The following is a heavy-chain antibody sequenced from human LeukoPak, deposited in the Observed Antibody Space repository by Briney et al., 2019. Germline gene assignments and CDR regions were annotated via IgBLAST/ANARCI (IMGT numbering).Heavy chain of an antibody. CDR2: IYYSGST. J-gene: IGHJ3*02. CDR3: ARVSVGYSYGDAFDI. D-gene: IGHD5-18*01. Sequence: SETLSLTCTVSGGSISSSSYYWGWIRQPPGKGLEWIGRIYYSGSTYYNPSLKSRVTISVDTSKNQFSLKLSSVTAADTAVYYCARVSVGYSYGDAFDIWGQGTMVTVSS. V-gene: IGHV4-39*07. CDR1: GGSISSSSYY.